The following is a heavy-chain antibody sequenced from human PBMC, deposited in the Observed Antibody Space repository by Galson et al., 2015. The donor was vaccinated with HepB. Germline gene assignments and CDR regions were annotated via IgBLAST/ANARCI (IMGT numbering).Heavy chain of an antibody. D-gene: IGHD3-10*01. V-gene: IGHV3-23*01. CDR3: AKVLGAWFGEDFYYYGMDV. CDR2: ISGSGGST. CDR1: GFTFSSYA. Sequence: SLRLSCAASGFTFSSYAMSWVRQAPGKGLEWVSAISGSGGSTYYADSVKGRFTISRDNSKNTLYLQMNSLRAEDTAVYYCAKVLGAWFGEDFYYYGMDVWGQGTTVTVSS. J-gene: IGHJ6*02.